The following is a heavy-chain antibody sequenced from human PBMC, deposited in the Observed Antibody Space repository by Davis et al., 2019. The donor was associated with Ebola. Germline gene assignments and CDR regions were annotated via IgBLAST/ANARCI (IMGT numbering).Heavy chain of an antibody. J-gene: IGHJ4*02. Sequence: ASVKVSCKASGDTFSIYAIHWVRQAPGQRPEWMGWINAANGDTKYSQRFQGRVTITTDTSASTVYLDLTSLRSDDTAVFYCARASFGYNSGWYADYWGPGSLVTVSS. CDR1: GDTFSIYA. D-gene: IGHD6-19*01. V-gene: IGHV1-3*01. CDR3: ARASFGYNSGWYADY. CDR2: INAANGDT.